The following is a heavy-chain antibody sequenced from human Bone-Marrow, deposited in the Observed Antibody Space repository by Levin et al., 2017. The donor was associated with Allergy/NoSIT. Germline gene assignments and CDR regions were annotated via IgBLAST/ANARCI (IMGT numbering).Heavy chain of an antibody. CDR2: ISGSAGST. CDR1: GFTFSSYA. Sequence: GASVKVSCAASGFTFSSYAMSWVRQAPGKGLEWVSAISGSAGSTYYADSVKGRFTISRDNSKNTVYLQMNSLRAEDTALYYCAKTAGTVAWYFDYWGQGTLVTVSS. V-gene: IGHV3-23*01. J-gene: IGHJ4*02. CDR3: AKTAGTVAWYFDY. D-gene: IGHD6-19*01.